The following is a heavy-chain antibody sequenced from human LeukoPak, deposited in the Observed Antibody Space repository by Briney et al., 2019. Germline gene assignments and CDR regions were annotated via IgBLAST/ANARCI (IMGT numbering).Heavy chain of an antibody. V-gene: IGHV5-51*01. CDR3: ARRGYRSGSFGYYFDY. CDR1: GYSFTSYW. CDR2: IYPGDSDT. Sequence: GESLKISCKGSGYSFTSYWIGWVRQMPGKGLEWMGIIYPGDSDTRYSPSFQGQVTISADKSISTAYLQWSSLKASDTAMYYCARRGYRSGSFGYYFDYWGQGTLVTVSS. J-gene: IGHJ4*02. D-gene: IGHD3-10*01.